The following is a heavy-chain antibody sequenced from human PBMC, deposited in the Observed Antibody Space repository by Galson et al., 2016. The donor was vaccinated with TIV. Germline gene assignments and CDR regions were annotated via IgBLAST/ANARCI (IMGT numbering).Heavy chain of an antibody. CDR1: GDSISSNNYY. V-gene: IGHV4-39*07. D-gene: IGHD1-26*01. J-gene: IGHJ1*01. CDR3: AWAGWEPSYFQH. CDR2: IYYTGST. Sequence: LSLTCTVSGDSISSNNYYWGWIRQPPGKGLEWIGSIYYTGSTFYNPSLKSRVTISVDTSKNQFSLSLSSVTAADTAIYYCAWAGWEPSYFQHWGQGTLGIVS.